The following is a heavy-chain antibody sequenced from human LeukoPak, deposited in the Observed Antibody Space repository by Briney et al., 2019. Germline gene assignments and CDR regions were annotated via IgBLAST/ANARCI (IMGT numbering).Heavy chain of an antibody. CDR1: GFTFSSYA. D-gene: IGHD6-19*01. CDR3: ANIGLGSGMTNDY. V-gene: IGHV3-23*01. J-gene: IGHJ4*02. CDR2: ISGSGGST. Sequence: GGSLRLSCAASGFTFSSYAMSWVRQAPGKGLEWVSAISGSGGSTYYADSVKGRFTISRDNSKNTLYLQMNSLRAEDTAVYYCANIGLGSGMTNDYWGQGTLVTVSS.